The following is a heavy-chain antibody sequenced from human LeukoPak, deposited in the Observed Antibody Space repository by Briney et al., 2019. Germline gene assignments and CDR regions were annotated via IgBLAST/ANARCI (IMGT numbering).Heavy chain of an antibody. CDR2: TNKEGTGT. CDR1: GFTFSDYW. D-gene: IGHD2-2*01. V-gene: IGHV3-74*01. Sequence: QPGGSLRLSCAASGFTFSDYWMHWVRQAPGKGLMWVSRTNKEGTGTTYADSVRGRFTISRDNAKNTLLLQVNSLRAEDTGVYYCAREMGSSSYVLDVWGQGTVVTVSS. CDR3: AREMGSSSYVLDV. J-gene: IGHJ3*01.